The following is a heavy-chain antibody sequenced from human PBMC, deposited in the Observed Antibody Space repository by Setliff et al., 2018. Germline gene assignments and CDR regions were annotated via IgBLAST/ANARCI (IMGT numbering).Heavy chain of an antibody. V-gene: IGHV4-59*01. CDR2: IYYSGTT. J-gene: IGHJ6*02. D-gene: IGHD3-3*01. CDR3: ARDVPFWSGYYTGYYYYYGMDV. CDR1: GGSISTYY. Sequence: PSETLSLTCTVSGGSISTYYWTWIRQPPGKALEWIGYIYYSGTTNYSPSLKSRVTISIDMSKNQFSLKLNSVTAADTAVYYCARDVPFWSGYYTGYYYYYGMDVWGQGTTVTVSS.